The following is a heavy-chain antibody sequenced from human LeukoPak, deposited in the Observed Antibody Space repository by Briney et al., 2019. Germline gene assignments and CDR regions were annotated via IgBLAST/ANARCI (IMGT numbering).Heavy chain of an antibody. CDR2: IFYSGNT. Sequence: SETLSLTCTVSGGSISSSTYYWGWIRQPPGKGLEWIGSIFYSGNTYYNPSLKSRVTISVDTSKSQFSLKLSSVTAADTAVYYCARNRGTRRDYWGQGTLVTVSS. J-gene: IGHJ4*02. CDR3: ARNRGTRRDY. CDR1: GGSISSSTYY. D-gene: IGHD2/OR15-2a*01. V-gene: IGHV4-39*01.